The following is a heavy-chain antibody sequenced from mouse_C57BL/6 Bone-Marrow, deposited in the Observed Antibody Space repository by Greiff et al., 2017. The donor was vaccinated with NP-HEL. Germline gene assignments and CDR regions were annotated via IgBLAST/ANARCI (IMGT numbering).Heavy chain of an antibody. V-gene: IGHV1-81*01. CDR2: IYPRSGNT. CDR3: AREDYGSSSFAY. CDR1: GYTFTSYG. J-gene: IGHJ3*01. D-gene: IGHD1-1*01. Sequence: VKLVESGAELARPGASVKLSCKASGYTFTSYGISWVKQRTGQGLEWIGEIYPRSGNTYYNEKFKGKATLTADKSSSTAYMELRSLTSEDSAVYFCAREDYGSSSFAYWGQGTLVTVSA.